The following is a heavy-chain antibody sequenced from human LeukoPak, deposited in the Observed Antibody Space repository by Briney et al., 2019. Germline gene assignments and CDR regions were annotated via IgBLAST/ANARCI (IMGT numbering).Heavy chain of an antibody. V-gene: IGHV4-61*02. Sequence: SETLSLTCTVSGGSISSASYYWSWSRQPAGKRLEWIGRVYTSGSTNYNPYNPSLKSRVTISIDTSKNQISLKLPSVTAADTAVYYCARGGGWLTYWGQGTLVTVSS. CDR2: VYTSGST. CDR1: GGSISSASYY. J-gene: IGHJ4*02. CDR3: ARGGGWLTY. D-gene: IGHD5-24*01.